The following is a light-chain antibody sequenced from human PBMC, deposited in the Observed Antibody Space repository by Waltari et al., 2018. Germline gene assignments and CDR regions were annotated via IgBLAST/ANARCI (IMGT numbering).Light chain of an antibody. CDR1: SSDVGNYNL. J-gene: IGLJ1*01. CDR3: CSYAGLGIYV. Sequence: QSGLTRPASVSGSPGQSITISCTGTSSDVGNYNLVSWYQQYPGKAPKLMVYEVTKRTSGVSDRFSGSKSGNTASLTIYGLQSEDEADYYCCSYAGLGIYVFGTGTKVTVL. V-gene: IGLV2-23*02. CDR2: EVT.